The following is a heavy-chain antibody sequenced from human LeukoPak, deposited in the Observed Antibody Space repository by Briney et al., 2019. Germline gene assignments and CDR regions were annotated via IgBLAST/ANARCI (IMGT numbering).Heavy chain of an antibody. V-gene: IGHV4-4*02. CDR2: MYLSGTT. D-gene: IGHD3-22*01. Sequence: GSLRISCVASGFTFRSFAMSWVRQPPGKGLEWIGEMYLSGTTHSNPSVKSRVTISIDKSKNQFFLNLSSVTAADTAVYYCAGLVGRYSSGLYYYYFDYWGQGTLVTVSS. J-gene: IGHJ4*02. CDR1: GFTFRSFAM. CDR3: AGLVGRYSSGLYYYYFDY.